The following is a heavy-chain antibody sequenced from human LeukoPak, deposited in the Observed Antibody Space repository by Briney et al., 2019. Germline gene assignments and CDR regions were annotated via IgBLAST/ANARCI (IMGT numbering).Heavy chain of an antibody. CDR1: GFTFSGYW. CDR2: IKSDGSEE. CDR3: ARETGRSSDY. V-gene: IGHV3-7*04. Sequence: GGSLRLSCAASGFTFSGYWMTWVRQAPGKELERVAIIKSDGSEEYYVDSVKGRFTISRDNAKNSLYLQMNSLRAEDTAVYYCARETGRSSDYWGQGTLVTVSS. D-gene: IGHD6-6*01. J-gene: IGHJ4*02.